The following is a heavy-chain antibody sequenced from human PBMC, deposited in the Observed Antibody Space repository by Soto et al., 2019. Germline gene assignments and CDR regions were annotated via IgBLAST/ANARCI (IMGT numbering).Heavy chain of an antibody. CDR3: ASLYCSGGSCWFQH. V-gene: IGHV4-34*01. D-gene: IGHD2-15*01. J-gene: IGHJ1*01. Sequence: SETLSLTCAVYGGSVCGYYWSGIRQQPGKGLEWIGDINHSGSTNYNPSLKSRVTISVGTSKNQFSLKLSSVTAADTAVYYCASLYCSGGSCWFQHWGQGTLVTVSS. CDR1: GGSVCGYY. CDR2: INHSGST.